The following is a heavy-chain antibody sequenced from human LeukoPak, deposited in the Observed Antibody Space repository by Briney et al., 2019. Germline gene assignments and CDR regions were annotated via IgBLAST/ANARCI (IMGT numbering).Heavy chain of an antibody. Sequence: SETLSLTCTVSGGSISSYYWSWIRQPPGKGLEWIGYIYYSGSTNYNPSLKSRVTISVDTSKNQFSLKLSSVTAADTAVYYCARAVFYDYVWGSYRFEEYYFDYWGQGTLVTVSS. CDR2: IYYSGST. D-gene: IGHD3-16*02. CDR3: ARAVFYDYVWGSYRFEEYYFDY. J-gene: IGHJ4*02. CDR1: GGSISSYY. V-gene: IGHV4-59*01.